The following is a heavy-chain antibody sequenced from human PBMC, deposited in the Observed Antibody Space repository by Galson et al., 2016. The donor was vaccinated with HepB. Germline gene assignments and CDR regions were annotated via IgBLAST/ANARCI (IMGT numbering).Heavy chain of an antibody. D-gene: IGHD2-15*01. J-gene: IGHJ1*01. Sequence: GFTFGTYAMSWVRHAPGKGLQWVSAISGRGGSTYYADSVKGRFTISSDNSKNTLYLHINTQRAEDTAVYYCAKFRECLIGPCYPARDFQYWGQGTLVTVSS. CDR3: AKFRECLIGPCYPARDFQY. CDR1: GFTFGTYA. CDR2: ISGRGGST. V-gene: IGHV3-23*01.